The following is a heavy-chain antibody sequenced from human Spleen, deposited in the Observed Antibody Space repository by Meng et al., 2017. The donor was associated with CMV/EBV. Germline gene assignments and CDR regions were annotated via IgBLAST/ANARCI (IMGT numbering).Heavy chain of an antibody. CDR2: ITSSGGFT. Sequence: LSCTASGFPFSTYAMNWVRQAPGKGLEWVSSITSSGGFTYYADSVKGRFTVSRDNARNSLYLQMNSLRVEDTAVYYCARDLWASSNLYWGQGTLVTVSS. CDR1: GFPFSTYA. V-gene: IGHV3-21*01. CDR3: ARDLWASSNLY. J-gene: IGHJ4*02. D-gene: IGHD2-21*01.